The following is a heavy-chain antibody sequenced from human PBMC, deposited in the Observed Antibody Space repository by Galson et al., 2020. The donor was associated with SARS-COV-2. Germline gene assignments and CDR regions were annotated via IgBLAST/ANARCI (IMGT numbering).Heavy chain of an antibody. CDR3: ALSYNTIPVSLDV. Sequence: ETSETLSLICTVSGGSISSYYWSWIRQPPGKGLEWIGYIYNSGSTNYNPSLKSRVAISVDTSKNQFSLKLSSVTAADTAVYYCALSYNTIPVSLDVWGRGTTVTVSS. CDR2: IYNSGST. D-gene: IGHD2-8*01. J-gene: IGHJ6*02. V-gene: IGHV4-59*08. CDR1: GGSISSYY.